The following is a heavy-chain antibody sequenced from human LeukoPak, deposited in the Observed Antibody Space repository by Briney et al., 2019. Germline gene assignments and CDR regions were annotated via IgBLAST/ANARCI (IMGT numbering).Heavy chain of an antibody. CDR1: GFTFSTSG. J-gene: IGHJ6*03. Sequence: PGGSLRLSCAASGFTFSTSGMHWVRQAPGKGLEWVALIWYDGSNEYADSVKGRFTISRDNSKNTLYLQMNSLRAEDTAVYHCAKDQGANYYYYMDVWGKGATVTVSS. CDR2: IWYDGSNE. CDR3: AKDQGANYYYYMDV. D-gene: IGHD4/OR15-4a*01. V-gene: IGHV3-33*06.